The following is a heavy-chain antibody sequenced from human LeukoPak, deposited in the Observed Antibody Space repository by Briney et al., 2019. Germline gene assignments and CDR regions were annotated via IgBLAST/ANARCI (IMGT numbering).Heavy chain of an antibody. Sequence: SETLSLTCTVSGGSISTSSYYWGWIRQPPGKGLEWIGSIYYSGITYYNPSLKSRVTISVDTSKNQFSLKLSSVTAADTAVYYCARGTGSGWYPQNWFDPWGQGTLVTVSS. CDR1: GGSISTSSYY. D-gene: IGHD6-19*01. CDR2: IYYSGIT. V-gene: IGHV4-39*07. CDR3: ARGTGSGWYPQNWFDP. J-gene: IGHJ5*02.